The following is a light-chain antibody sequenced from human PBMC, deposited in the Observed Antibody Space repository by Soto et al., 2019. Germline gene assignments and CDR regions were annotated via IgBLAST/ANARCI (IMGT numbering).Light chain of an antibody. CDR2: RNN. CDR1: SSHMGSAY. Sequence: QSVLTQPPSASGTPGQTVTISCSGSSSHMGSAYIYWYQYLPGTAPKLLIYRNNQRPSGVPDRFSASKSGTSASLAISGLRSEDEADYYCQSFDSSLSAYVFGTGTKVTVL. J-gene: IGLJ1*01. CDR3: QSFDSSLSAYV. V-gene: IGLV1-47*01.